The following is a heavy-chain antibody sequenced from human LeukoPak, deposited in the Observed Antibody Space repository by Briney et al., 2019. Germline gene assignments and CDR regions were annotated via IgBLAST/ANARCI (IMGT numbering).Heavy chain of an antibody. CDR2: IRSKDYGGTT. D-gene: IGHD3-3*01. V-gene: IGHV3-49*04. CDR1: GFTFGDYS. Sequence: GGSLRLSCTASGFTFGDYSLSWVRQAPEKGLEWVGLIRSKDYGGTTEYAPSVKGRFIISRDDSKSTAYLQMNSLKTEDTAVYYCTRDHDFWSGPFDVWGKGTTVTVSS. CDR3: TRDHDFWSGPFDV. J-gene: IGHJ6*04.